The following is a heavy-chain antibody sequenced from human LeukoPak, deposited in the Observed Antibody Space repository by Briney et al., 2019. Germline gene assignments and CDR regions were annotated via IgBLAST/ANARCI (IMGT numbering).Heavy chain of an antibody. J-gene: IGHJ4*02. CDR2: ISGDSTYT. D-gene: IGHD1-1*01. V-gene: IGHV3-21*01. CDR1: GFTFASYS. CDR3: ARVSGRLERQSDLDY. Sequence: SGGSLRLSCAASGFTFASYSMNWVRQAPGKGLEWVSSISGDSTYTYNAGSVKGRFTISRDNAQASLYLQMISLRADDTAVYYCARVSGRLERQSDLDYWGQGTLVIVSS.